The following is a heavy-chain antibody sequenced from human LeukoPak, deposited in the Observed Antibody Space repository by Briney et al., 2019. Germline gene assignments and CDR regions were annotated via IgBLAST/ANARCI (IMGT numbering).Heavy chain of an antibody. CDR2: INHSGST. Sequence: SETLSLTCAVYGGSFSGYYWSWIRQPPGKGLEWIGEINHSGSTNYNPSLKSRVTISVDTSKNQFSLKLSSVTAADTAVYYCARGRSASWFDPWGQGTLVTVSP. CDR1: GGSFSGYY. J-gene: IGHJ5*02. CDR3: ARGRSASWFDP. V-gene: IGHV4-34*01.